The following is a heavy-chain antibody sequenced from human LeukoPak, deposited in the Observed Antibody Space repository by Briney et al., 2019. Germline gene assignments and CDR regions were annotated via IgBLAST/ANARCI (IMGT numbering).Heavy chain of an antibody. CDR1: GGSISSYY. CDR2: IYHSGST. J-gene: IGHJ5*02. CDR3: ATTLSSSWYYNWFDP. Sequence: SETLSLTCTVSGGSISSYYWSWIRQPPGKGLEWIGSIYHSGSTYYNPSLKSRVTISVDTSKNQFSLKLSSVTAAGTAVYYCATTLSSSWYYNWFDPWGQGTLVTVSS. D-gene: IGHD6-13*01. V-gene: IGHV4-59*04.